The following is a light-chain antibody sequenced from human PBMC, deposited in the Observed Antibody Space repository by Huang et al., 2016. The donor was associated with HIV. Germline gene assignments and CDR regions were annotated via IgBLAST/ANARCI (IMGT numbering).Light chain of an antibody. CDR2: WAS. CDR1: RSVYFSSTSKDY. V-gene: IGKV4-1*01. Sequence: DIIMTHSPDSLAGSLGERATLNCRSSRSVYFSSTSKDYMAWCQQKPGQPPRSLLFWASTREAGVHDRFSGSGSETHFTLTIANLEAEDAAIYYCQQYYSSPQTFGQGTRVEVK. J-gene: IGKJ1*01. CDR3: QQYYSSPQT.